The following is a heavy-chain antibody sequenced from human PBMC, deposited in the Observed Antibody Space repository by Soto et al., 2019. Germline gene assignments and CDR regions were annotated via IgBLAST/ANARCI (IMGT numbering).Heavy chain of an antibody. CDR1: GGSISSYY. CDR2: IYTSGST. V-gene: IGHV4-4*07. CDR3: ARAPYYDILTGYLYGMDV. Sequence: SETLSLTCTVSGGSISSYYWSWIRQPTGKGLEWIGRIYTSGSTNYNPSLKSRVTMSVDTSKNQFSLKPSSVTAADTAVYYCARAPYYDILTGYLYGMDVWGQGTTVTVSS. J-gene: IGHJ6*02. D-gene: IGHD3-9*01.